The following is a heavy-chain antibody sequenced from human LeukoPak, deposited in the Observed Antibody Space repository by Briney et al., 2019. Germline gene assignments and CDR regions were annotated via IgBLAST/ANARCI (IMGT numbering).Heavy chain of an antibody. CDR1: GYTFTGYY. V-gene: IGHV1-2*02. D-gene: IGHD5-12*01. CDR2: INPNSGGT. J-gene: IGHJ5*02. CDR3: ASVGGYDPDPKSDKNGFDP. Sequence: ASVKVSCKASGYTFTGYYMHWVRQAPGQGLEWMGWINPNSGGTNYAQKFQGRVTMTRDTSISTVYMELSSLRSEDTAVYYCASVGGYDPDPKSDKNGFDPWGQGTLVTVSS.